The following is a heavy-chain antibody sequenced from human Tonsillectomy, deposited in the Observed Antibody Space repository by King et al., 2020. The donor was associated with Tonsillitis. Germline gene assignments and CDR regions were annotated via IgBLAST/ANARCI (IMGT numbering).Heavy chain of an antibody. CDR3: ARGLRAVAGPKWGDAFDI. CDR1: GGFFSGYY. J-gene: IGHJ3*02. V-gene: IGHV4-34*01. Sequence: QVQLQQWGAGLLKPSETLSLTCAVYGGFFSGYYWSWIRQSPGKGLQWIGEINHSGSAHYNPSLKSRVTISEDTSKNQLSLKLTSVTAADTAVYYCARGLRAVAGPKWGDAFDIWGQGTMVTVSS. CDR2: INHSGSA. D-gene: IGHD6-19*01.